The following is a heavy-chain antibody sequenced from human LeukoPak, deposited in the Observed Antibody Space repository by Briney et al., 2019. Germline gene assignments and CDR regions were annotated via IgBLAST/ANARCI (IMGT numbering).Heavy chain of an antibody. CDR2: IRYDGSNK. D-gene: IGHD5-18*01. V-gene: IGHV3-30*02. CDR3: AKERDTAMVTIDY. CDR1: GFTFSSYG. J-gene: IGHJ4*02. Sequence: GGSLRLSCTASGFTFSSYGMHWVRQAPGKGLEGVAFIRYDGSNKYYADSVKGRFTISRDNSKNTLYLQMNSLRAEDTAVYYCAKERDTAMVTIDYWGQGTLVTVSS.